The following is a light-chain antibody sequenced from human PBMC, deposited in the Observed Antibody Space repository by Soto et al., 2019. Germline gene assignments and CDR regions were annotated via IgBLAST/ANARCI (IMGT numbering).Light chain of an antibody. CDR1: ASDIGGYTF. J-gene: IGLJ1*01. CDR2: DFN. V-gene: IGLV2-8*01. Sequence: QSALTQPPSASGSTGQSVAISCTGTASDIGGYTFVSWYQQHPGKAPKLLIYDFNKRPSGVPDRFSGSKCGNTTSLTVSVLQAEDEADYYCSAHGGTNPYVFGTVTKLTFL. CDR3: SAHGGTNPYV.